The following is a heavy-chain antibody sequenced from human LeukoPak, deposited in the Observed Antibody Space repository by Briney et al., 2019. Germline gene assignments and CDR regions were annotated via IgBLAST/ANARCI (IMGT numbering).Heavy chain of an antibody. CDR3: GRGKSPAAVDD. J-gene: IGHJ4*02. Sequence: GGSLRLSCAASGFTFSSYEMNWVRQAPGKGLGWVSYISSSGSTIYYADSVKGRFTISRDNAKNTLYLQMSSLRVEDAALYYCGRGKSPAAVDDWGQGTLVTVPS. CDR2: ISSSGSTI. V-gene: IGHV3-48*03. D-gene: IGHD2-2*01. CDR1: GFTFSSYE.